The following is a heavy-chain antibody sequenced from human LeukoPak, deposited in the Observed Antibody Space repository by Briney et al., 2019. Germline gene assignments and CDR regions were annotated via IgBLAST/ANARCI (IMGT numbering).Heavy chain of an antibody. CDR3: AKVAKYFYGPETYYFFEQ. Sequence: GGSLRLSCAASGFTFSSYEMNWVRQAPGKGLEWVSYISSSGSTIYYADSVKGRFTISRDNAKNSLYLQMNSLRVEDTAVYYCAKVAKYFYGPETYYFFEQWGQGTPVTASS. CDR2: ISSSGSTI. J-gene: IGHJ4*02. D-gene: IGHD3-10*01. V-gene: IGHV3-48*03. CDR1: GFTFSSYE.